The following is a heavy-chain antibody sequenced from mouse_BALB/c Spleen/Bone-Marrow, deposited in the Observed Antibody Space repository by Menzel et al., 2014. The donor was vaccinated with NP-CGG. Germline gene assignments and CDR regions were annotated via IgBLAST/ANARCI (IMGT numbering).Heavy chain of an antibody. CDR3: ARGYYDYVYAMDY. Sequence: EVKLVESGAELVKPGASVKLPCTASGFNIKDTYMHWVKQRSEQGLEWIGRIDPANGNTKYDPKFQGKATITADTSSNTAYLQLSSLTSEDTAVYYCARGYYDYVYAMDYWGQGTSVTVSS. D-gene: IGHD2-4*01. CDR2: IDPANGNT. CDR1: GFNIKDTY. J-gene: IGHJ4*01. V-gene: IGHV14-3*02.